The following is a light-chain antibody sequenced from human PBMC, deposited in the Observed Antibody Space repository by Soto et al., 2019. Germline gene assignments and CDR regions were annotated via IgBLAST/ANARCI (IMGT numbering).Light chain of an antibody. V-gene: IGKV1-33*01. CDR1: QVIPAY. CDR2: DTS. J-gene: IGKJ2*01. CDR3: QQYESLPYT. Sequence: DLQLTQSPSSLSASVGDRVTITCRASQVIPAYLNWYQQKPGKAPKLVVYDTSNLEIGVPSRFGGGGSGTDFTFTITGLQPEDSATYYCQQYESLPYTFGQGTKL.